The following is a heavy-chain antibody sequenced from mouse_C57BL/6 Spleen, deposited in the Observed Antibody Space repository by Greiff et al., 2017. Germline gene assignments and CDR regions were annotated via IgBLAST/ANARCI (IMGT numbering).Heavy chain of an antibody. CDR3: ASGITTVVGYFDV. CDR2: IDPEDGET. D-gene: IGHD1-1*01. V-gene: IGHV14-2*01. Sequence: EVQLVESGAELVKPGASVKLSCTASGFNIKDYYMHWVKQRTEQGLEWIGRIDPEDGETKYAPKFQGKATITADTSSNTAYLQLSSLTSEDTAVYYCASGITTVVGYFDVWGTGTTVTVSS. CDR1: GFNIKDYY. J-gene: IGHJ1*03.